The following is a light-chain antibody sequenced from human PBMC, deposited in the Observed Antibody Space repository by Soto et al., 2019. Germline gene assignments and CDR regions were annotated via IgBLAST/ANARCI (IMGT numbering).Light chain of an antibody. CDR1: QSFSSSY. CDR2: DAS. CDR3: QQYGYSVGLA. Sequence: EIVLTQSPGTLSLSPGERATLSCRASQSFSSSYLAWYQQKPGQAPRLLIYDASSRATGIPDRFSGSGSGTDFTLTISRLEPEDFAVCYCQQYGYSVGLAFGGGTKVEIK. V-gene: IGKV3-20*01. J-gene: IGKJ4*01.